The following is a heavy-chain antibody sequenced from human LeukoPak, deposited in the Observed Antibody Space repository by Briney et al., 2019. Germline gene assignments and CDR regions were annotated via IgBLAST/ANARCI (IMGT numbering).Heavy chain of an antibody. J-gene: IGHJ4*02. V-gene: IGHV3-48*01. CDR3: ARDPSSYYFDY. D-gene: IGHD6-6*01. CDR1: GFTFSSDS. CDR2: ISSSSSTI. Sequence: GGSLRLSCAASGFTFSSDSMNWARQAPGKGLEWVSYISSSSSTIYYADSVKGRFTISRDNAKNSLYLQMNSLRAEDTAVYYCARDPSSYYFDYWGRGTLVTVSS.